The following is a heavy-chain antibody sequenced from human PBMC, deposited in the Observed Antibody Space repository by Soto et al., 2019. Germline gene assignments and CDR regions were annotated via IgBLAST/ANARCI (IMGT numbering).Heavy chain of an antibody. J-gene: IGHJ3*01. CDR2: SYYRGTT. Sequence: QVQLQESGPGLVKASQTLFLTCTVSGASVSSGGYHWTWIRQHPGKGLEGIGYSYYRGTTSYNPSLRRRVSISVGTSRNKFYLKLTSMTAADTAVYYCASDGRKEWLSTPDASDVWGQGTKVTVSS. CDR3: ASDGRKEWLSTPDASDV. V-gene: IGHV4-31*03. D-gene: IGHD3-3*01. CDR1: GASVSSGGYH.